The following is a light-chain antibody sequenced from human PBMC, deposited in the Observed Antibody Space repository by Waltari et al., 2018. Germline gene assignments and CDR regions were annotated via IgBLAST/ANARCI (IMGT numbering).Light chain of an antibody. CDR3: QQYNSYSLLT. J-gene: IGKJ4*01. CDR1: QSISNW. Sequence: DIQMTQSPSTLSESVGDRVTITCRASQSISNWLAWYQQKPGKAPKLLIYKASTLESGVPSRFSGSGSGTEFTLTISSLQPDDFATYYCQQYNSYSLLTFGGGTKVEIK. V-gene: IGKV1-5*03. CDR2: KAS.